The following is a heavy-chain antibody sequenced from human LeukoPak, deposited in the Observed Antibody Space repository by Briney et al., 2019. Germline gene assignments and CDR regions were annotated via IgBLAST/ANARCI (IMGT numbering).Heavy chain of an antibody. V-gene: IGHV3-64D*09. Sequence: GGSLRLSCSASGFTFSNYAMHWVRQAPGKGLEYVSAISSNGGSTYYADSVQGRFTISRDNSKNTLYLQVSSLRAEDTAVYYCVRGYYDSSGYFDYWGQGTLVTVSS. D-gene: IGHD3-22*01. CDR1: GFTFSNYA. J-gene: IGHJ4*02. CDR3: VRGYYDSSGYFDY. CDR2: ISSNGGST.